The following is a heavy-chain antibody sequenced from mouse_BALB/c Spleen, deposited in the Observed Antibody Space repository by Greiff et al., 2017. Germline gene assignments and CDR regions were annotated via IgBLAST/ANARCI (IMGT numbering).Heavy chain of an antibody. J-gene: IGHJ2*01. Sequence: QVQLQQSGAELVRPGSSVKISCKASGYAFSSYWMNWVKQRPGQGLEWIGQIYPGDGDTNYNGKFKGKATLTADKSSSTAYMQLSSLTSEDSAVYFCARGGQLGFYFDYWGQGTTLTVSS. CDR2: IYPGDGDT. CDR1: GYAFSSYW. D-gene: IGHD3-2*01. V-gene: IGHV1-80*01. CDR3: ARGGQLGFYFDY.